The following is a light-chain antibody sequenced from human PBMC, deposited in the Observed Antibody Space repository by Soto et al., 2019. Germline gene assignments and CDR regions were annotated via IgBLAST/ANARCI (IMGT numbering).Light chain of an antibody. J-gene: IGLJ3*02. CDR1: SFNIGSNS. CDR3: AAWDDSLNCLL. CDR2: SNT. Sequence: QSVLTQPPSASATPGQTVTISCSGSSFNIGSNSVNWYQHFPGAAPKLLISSNTQRPSGVPDRFSGSKSGTSASLAISGLQSGDEADYSCAAWDDSLNCLLFGGGTKVTVL. V-gene: IGLV1-44*01.